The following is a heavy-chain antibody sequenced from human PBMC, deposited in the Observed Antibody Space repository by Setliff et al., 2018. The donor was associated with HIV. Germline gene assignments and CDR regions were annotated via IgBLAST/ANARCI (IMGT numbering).Heavy chain of an antibody. J-gene: IGHJ4*02. CDR1: GFTFSSYS. V-gene: IGHV3-23*01. CDR2: ISSGGEIM. CDR3: AKGFRPVDTALVSGPTY. D-gene: IGHD5-18*01. Sequence: GGSLRLSCAASGFTFSSYSMNWVRQAPGKGLEWVSAISSGGEIMFYADSAKGRFIISRDNSQNTLYLQMNSLRADDTAIYYCAKGFRPVDTALVSGPTYWGQGIRVTVSS.